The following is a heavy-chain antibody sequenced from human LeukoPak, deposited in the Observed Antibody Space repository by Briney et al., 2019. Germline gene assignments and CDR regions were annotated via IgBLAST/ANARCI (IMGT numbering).Heavy chain of an antibody. CDR3: ARVPAA. CDR2: IYSGGTT. D-gene: IGHD6-13*01. V-gene: IGHV3-53*01. Sequence: HPGGSLRLSCAASGFSVSSNYMSWVRQAPGKGLEWVSIIYSGGTTYYADSVKGRFTISRDNAKNSLYLQMNSLRAEDTAVYYCARVPAAWGQGTLVTVSS. J-gene: IGHJ5*02. CDR1: GFSVSSNY.